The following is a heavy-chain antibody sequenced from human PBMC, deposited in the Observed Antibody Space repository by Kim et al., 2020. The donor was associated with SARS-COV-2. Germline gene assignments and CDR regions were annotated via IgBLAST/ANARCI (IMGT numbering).Heavy chain of an antibody. Sequence: SETLSLTCTVSGGSISSSSYYWGWIRQPPGKGLEWIGSIYYGGTTYYNPSLKSRVTISVDTSKNQFSLKLSSVTAADTAVYYCARGMATITAWGYFDLWGRGTLVTVSS. V-gene: IGHV4-39*01. CDR3: ARGMATITAWGYFDL. J-gene: IGHJ2*01. CDR1: GGSISSSSYY. D-gene: IGHD5-12*01. CDR2: IYYGGTT.